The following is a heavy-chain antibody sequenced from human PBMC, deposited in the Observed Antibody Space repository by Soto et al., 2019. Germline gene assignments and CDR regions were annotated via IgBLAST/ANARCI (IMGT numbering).Heavy chain of an antibody. CDR3: AKDPTVSAAGVDV. V-gene: IGHV3-23*01. J-gene: IGHJ6*02. CDR1: GCTRSSYA. D-gene: IGHD6-13*01. CDR2: ISGSGGST. Sequence: REGALRRTSVASGCTRSSYAMSWVRQAPGKGLEWVSAISGSGGSTYYADSVKGRFTISRDNSKNTLYLQMNSLRAEDTAVYYCAKDPTVSAAGVDVWGRGTTVTGLL.